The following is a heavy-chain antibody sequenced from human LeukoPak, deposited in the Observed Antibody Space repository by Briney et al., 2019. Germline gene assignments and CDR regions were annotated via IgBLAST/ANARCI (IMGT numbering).Heavy chain of an antibody. D-gene: IGHD6-19*01. CDR1: GYTFTGND. CDR2: MNPNSGNT. J-gene: IGHJ6*03. CDR3: ARGTSGWYSYYYYYMDV. V-gene: IGHV1-8*03. Sequence: ASVKVSCKASGYTFTGNDINWVRQATGQGLEWMGWMNPNSGNTGYAQKFQGRVTITRNTSISTAYMELSSLTSEDTAVYYCARGTSGWYSYYYYYMDVWGKGTTVTVSS.